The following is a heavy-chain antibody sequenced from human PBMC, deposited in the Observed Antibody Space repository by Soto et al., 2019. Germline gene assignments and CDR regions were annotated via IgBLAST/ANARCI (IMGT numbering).Heavy chain of an antibody. CDR1: GGTFSRSG. Sequence: QVQLVQSGTEVKKPGASVKVSCKASGGTFSRSGFHWVRQAPGQGLEWMGMIVPSVDTTNYAQKFQARVTISADQFTSTVYMELRSMRSEDTAVYYCARCPPPPDTADPYAVAVWGQGTRVIVSS. CDR2: IVPSVDTT. V-gene: IGHV1-69*18. J-gene: IGHJ6*02. D-gene: IGHD5-18*01. CDR3: ARCPPPPDTADPYAVAV.